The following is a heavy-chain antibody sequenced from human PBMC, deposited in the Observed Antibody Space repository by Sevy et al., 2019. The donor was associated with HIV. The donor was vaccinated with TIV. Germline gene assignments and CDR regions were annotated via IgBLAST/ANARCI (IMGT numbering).Heavy chain of an antibody. Sequence: ASVKVSCKASGYTFTGHYMHWVRQAPGQGLEWMGWINPNSGSTDYAQKFQGRVTLTRDTSISTAYLELSRLTSDDTAVCYCGRVLRYCSGGSCYSPYDAFDIWGEGTMVTV. CDR2: INPNSGST. CDR3: GRVLRYCSGGSCYSPYDAFDI. J-gene: IGHJ3*02. V-gene: IGHV1-2*02. CDR1: GYTFTGHY. D-gene: IGHD2-15*01.